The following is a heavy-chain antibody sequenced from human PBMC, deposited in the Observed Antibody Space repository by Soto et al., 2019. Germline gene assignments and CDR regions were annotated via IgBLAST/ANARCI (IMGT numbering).Heavy chain of an antibody. D-gene: IGHD1-7*01. CDR2: ISGGGDTT. V-gene: IGHV3-23*01. J-gene: IGHJ5*01. CDR1: GSTFKNYA. Sequence: EVQLLESGGGLVQPGGSLRLSCAASGSTFKNYAMMRVRQAPGKGLEWVSTISGGGDTTYYADSVKGRFTISRDNSKNTLFLQMNSLRAEDTAIYYCARDPRLELRGVDSWGQGTLVTVSS. CDR3: ARDPRLELRGVDS.